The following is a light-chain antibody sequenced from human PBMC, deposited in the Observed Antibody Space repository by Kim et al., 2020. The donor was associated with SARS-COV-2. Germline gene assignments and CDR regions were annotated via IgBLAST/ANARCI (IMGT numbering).Light chain of an antibody. J-gene: IGKJ2*01. V-gene: IGKV3-20*01. Sequence: EIVLTQSPGTLSLSPGERATLSCRASQSVSSNYLAWYRQKPGQAPRLLIYSASNRATGIPDRFSGSGSGTDFTLTISRMEPEDFAVYYCQQYGTSPRTFGQGTKLEI. CDR1: QSVSSNY. CDR2: SAS. CDR3: QQYGTSPRT.